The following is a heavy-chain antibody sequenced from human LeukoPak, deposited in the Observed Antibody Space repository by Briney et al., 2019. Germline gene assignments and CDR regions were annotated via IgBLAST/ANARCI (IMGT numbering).Heavy chain of an antibody. CDR2: IKQDGSEK. CDR1: GFTFSSYW. CDR3: ARERWLQSPGDFDY. D-gene: IGHD5-24*01. V-gene: IGHV3-7*01. Sequence: PGGSLRLSCAASGFTFSSYWMSWVRQAPGKGLEWVANIKQDGSEKYYVDSVKGRFTISRDNAKNSLYLQMNSLGAEDTAVYYCARERWLQSPGDFDYWGQGTLVTVSS. J-gene: IGHJ4*02.